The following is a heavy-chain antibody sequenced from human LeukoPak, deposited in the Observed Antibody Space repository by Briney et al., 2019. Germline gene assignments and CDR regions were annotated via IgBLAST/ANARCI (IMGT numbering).Heavy chain of an antibody. CDR3: AKSFGWVVPVGY. CDR1: GFTFSSYE. Sequence: PGGSLRLSCAASGFTFSSYEMNWVRQAPGKGLEWVSYISSSGSTIYYADSVKGRFTISRDNAKNSLYLQMNSLRAEDTAVYYCAKSFGWVVPVGYWGQGTLVTVSS. D-gene: IGHD3-16*01. CDR2: ISSSGSTI. V-gene: IGHV3-48*03. J-gene: IGHJ4*02.